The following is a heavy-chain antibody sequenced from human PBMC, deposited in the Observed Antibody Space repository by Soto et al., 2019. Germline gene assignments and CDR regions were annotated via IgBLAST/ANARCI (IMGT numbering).Heavy chain of an antibody. J-gene: IGHJ4*02. D-gene: IGHD1-26*01. CDR2: IHYSGRT. V-gene: IGHV4-59*12. CDR3: VRVGVGIGNHFDS. Sequence: SETLSLTCSVSNGSISGFYWTWIRQPPGKILEWIGYIHYSGRTDYNPSLTSRATMSVDTSKNQFSLNLKSITAADTAVYYCVRVGVGIGNHFDSWGRGTMVTVS. CDR1: NGSISGFY.